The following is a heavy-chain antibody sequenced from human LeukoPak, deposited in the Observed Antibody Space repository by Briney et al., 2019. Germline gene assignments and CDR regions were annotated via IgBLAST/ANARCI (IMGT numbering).Heavy chain of an antibody. V-gene: IGHV3-23*01. D-gene: IGHD2/OR15-2a*01. CDR2: ISGSGSST. Sequence: PGGSLRLSCAASGFTFSSYAMSWVRQAPGKGLEWASGISGSGSSTNYADSVKGRFTISRDNSKNTLYLQMNSLRAEDTAVYYCAKDSAKKYDDYWGQGALVTVSS. CDR1: GFTFSSYA. J-gene: IGHJ4*02. CDR3: AKDSAKKYDDY.